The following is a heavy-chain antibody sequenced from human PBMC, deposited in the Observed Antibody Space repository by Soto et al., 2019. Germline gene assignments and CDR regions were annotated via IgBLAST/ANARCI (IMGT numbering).Heavy chain of an antibody. Sequence: GGSLRLSCAASGFTFSSYEMNWVRQAPGKGLEWVSYISSGGTTIYYADSVKGRFTISRDNAKNSLDLQMNSLRADDTAIYYCARALDFWSGYLSDWGQGTLVTVS. CDR2: ISSGGTTI. CDR1: GFTFSSYE. CDR3: ARALDFWSGYLSD. V-gene: IGHV3-48*03. J-gene: IGHJ4*02. D-gene: IGHD3-3*01.